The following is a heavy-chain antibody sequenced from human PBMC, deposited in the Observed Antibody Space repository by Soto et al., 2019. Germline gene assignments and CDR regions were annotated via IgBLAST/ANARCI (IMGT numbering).Heavy chain of an antibody. Sequence: GGSLRLSCAASGFAFSSYAMHWVRQAPGKGLEWVAVISYDGSNKYYADSVKGRFTISRDNSKNTLYLQMNSLRAEDTAVYYCAKDLVVVVPAAVPGRFDPWGQGTLVTVSS. V-gene: IGHV3-30-3*01. CDR1: GFAFSSYA. CDR2: ISYDGSNK. CDR3: AKDLVVVVPAAVPGRFDP. J-gene: IGHJ5*02. D-gene: IGHD2-2*01.